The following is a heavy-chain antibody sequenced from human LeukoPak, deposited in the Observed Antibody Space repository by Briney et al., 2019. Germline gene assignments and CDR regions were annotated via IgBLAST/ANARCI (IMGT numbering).Heavy chain of an antibody. Sequence: SETLSLTCAVYGGSFSGYYWSWIRQPPGKGLEWIGEINPSGSTNYNPSPKSRVTISVDTSKNQFSLKLSSVTAADTAVYYCARGADYSSIDSYPKFDYWGQGTLVTVSS. CDR3: ARGADYSSIDSYPKFDY. CDR1: GGSFSGYY. D-gene: IGHD6-13*01. CDR2: INPSGST. J-gene: IGHJ4*02. V-gene: IGHV4-34*01.